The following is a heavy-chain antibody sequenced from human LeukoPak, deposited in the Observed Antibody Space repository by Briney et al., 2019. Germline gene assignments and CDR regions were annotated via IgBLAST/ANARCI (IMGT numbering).Heavy chain of an antibody. V-gene: IGHV3-9*01. CDR2: ISWNSGSI. D-gene: IGHD5-24*01. Sequence: GGSLRLSCAASGFTFDDYAVHWVRQAPGKGLEWVSGISWNSGSIGYADSVKGRFTISRDNAKNSLYLQMNSLRAEDTALYYCAKESVEMATISAFDISGQGTMVTVSS. J-gene: IGHJ3*02. CDR3: AKESVEMATISAFDI. CDR1: GFTFDDYA.